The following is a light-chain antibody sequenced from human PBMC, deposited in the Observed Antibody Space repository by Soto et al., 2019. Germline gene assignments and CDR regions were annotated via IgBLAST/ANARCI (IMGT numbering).Light chain of an antibody. CDR1: SSDVGGYNY. CDR2: EVN. CDR3: SSYAGSNNVV. Sequence: SVLTQPPSASGSPGQSVTISCTGTSSDVGGYNYVSWYQQHPGKAPKLTIYEVNKRPSGVPDRFSGSKSGNTASLTVSGLQAEDEADYYCSSYAGSNNVVFGGGTQLTVL. J-gene: IGLJ2*01. V-gene: IGLV2-8*01.